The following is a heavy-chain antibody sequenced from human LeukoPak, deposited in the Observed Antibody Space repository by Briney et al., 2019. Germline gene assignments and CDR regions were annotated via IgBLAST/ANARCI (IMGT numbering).Heavy chain of an antibody. V-gene: IGHV3-7*01. Sequence: GGSLRLSCAASGFTFSNYWMSWVRQAPGKGLEWVANVKPDGSDKYYVDSVKGRFTISRDNAKNSLYLQMNSLRAEDTAVYYCVRGGAQRGYFQRWGQGSLVTVSS. CDR2: VKPDGSDK. D-gene: IGHD6-25*01. CDR1: GFTFSNYW. J-gene: IGHJ1*01. CDR3: VRGGAQRGYFQR.